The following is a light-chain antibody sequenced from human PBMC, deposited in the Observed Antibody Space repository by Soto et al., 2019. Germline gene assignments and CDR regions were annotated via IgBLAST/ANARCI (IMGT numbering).Light chain of an antibody. CDR3: VLYMGSGIQV. J-gene: IGLJ2*01. CDR2: STN. V-gene: IGLV8-61*01. Sequence: QTVVTQEPSFSVSPGGTVTLTCGLSSGSVSTSYYPSWYQQTPGQAPRTLIYSTNTRSSGVPDRFSGSILGNKAALTITGAQADDESDYYCVLYMGSGIQVFGGGTKLT. CDR1: SGSVSTSYY.